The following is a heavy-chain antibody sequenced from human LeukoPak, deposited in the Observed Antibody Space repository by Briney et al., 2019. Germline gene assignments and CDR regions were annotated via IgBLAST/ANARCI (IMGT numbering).Heavy chain of an antibody. J-gene: IGHJ4*02. CDR3: AGEDQKRDTYFDY. CDR2: IWYDGSNK. D-gene: IGHD5-24*01. Sequence: PGGSLRLSCAASGXTFSSYGMHWVRQAPGKGLEWVAVIWYDGSNKYYADSVKGRFTISRDNSKNTAYLQMNSLRAEDTAVYYCAGEDQKRDTYFDYWGQGTLVTVSS. CDR1: GXTFSSYG. V-gene: IGHV3-33*01.